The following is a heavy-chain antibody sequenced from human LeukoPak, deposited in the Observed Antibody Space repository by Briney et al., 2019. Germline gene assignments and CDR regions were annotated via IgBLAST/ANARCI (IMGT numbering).Heavy chain of an antibody. CDR3: ARATRYSSSRVMNYNWFDP. J-gene: IGHJ5*02. V-gene: IGHV4-59*12. CDR1: GGSISSYY. Sequence: SETLSLTCTVSGGSISSYYWSWIRQPPGKGLEWIGYIYYSGSTYYNPSLKSRVTISVDTSKNQFSLKLSSVTAADTAVYYCARATRYSSSRVMNYNWFDPWGQGTLVTVSS. CDR2: IYYSGST. D-gene: IGHD6-6*01.